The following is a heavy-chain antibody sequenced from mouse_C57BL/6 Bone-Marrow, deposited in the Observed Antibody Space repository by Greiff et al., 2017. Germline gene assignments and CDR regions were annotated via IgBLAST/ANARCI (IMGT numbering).Heavy chain of an antibody. Sequence: EVKLQESGAELVRPGASVKLSCTASGFNIKDDYMHWVKQRPEQGLEWIGWIDPENGDTEYASKFQGKATIPADTSSNTAYLQLSSLTSEDTAVYYSTTLYEEYDEDYWGQGTTLTVSS. CDR1: GFNIKDDY. V-gene: IGHV14-4*01. CDR3: TTLYEEYDEDY. CDR2: IDPENGDT. D-gene: IGHD2-4*01. J-gene: IGHJ2*01.